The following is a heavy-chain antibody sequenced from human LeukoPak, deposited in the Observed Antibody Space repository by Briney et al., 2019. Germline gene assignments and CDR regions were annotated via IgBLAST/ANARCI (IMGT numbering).Heavy chain of an antibody. Sequence: QTGGSLRLSCAASGFTFGSYWMNWARQAPGKGLEWVASINQDGSEKYYVDSVKGRFTVSRDNAKNSLDLQMNTLRAEDTAVYYCARRKLTYYYGMDVWGQGTTVTVSS. CDR1: GFTFGSYW. D-gene: IGHD1-7*01. J-gene: IGHJ6*02. CDR3: ARRKLTYYYGMDV. V-gene: IGHV3-7*01. CDR2: INQDGSEK.